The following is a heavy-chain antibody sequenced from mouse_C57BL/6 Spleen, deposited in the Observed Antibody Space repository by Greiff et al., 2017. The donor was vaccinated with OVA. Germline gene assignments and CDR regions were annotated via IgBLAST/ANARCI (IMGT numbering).Heavy chain of an antibody. J-gene: IGHJ2*01. CDR3: ARSGGPYYFDY. Sequence: QVQLQQSGAELVKPGASVKISCKASGYAFSSYWMNWVKQRPGKGLEWIGQIYPGDGDTNYNGKFKGKATLTADKSSSTAYMQRSSLTSEDSAVYFCARSGGPYYFDYWGQGTTLTVSS. CDR2: IYPGDGDT. D-gene: IGHD3-1*01. CDR1: GYAFSSYW. V-gene: IGHV1-80*01.